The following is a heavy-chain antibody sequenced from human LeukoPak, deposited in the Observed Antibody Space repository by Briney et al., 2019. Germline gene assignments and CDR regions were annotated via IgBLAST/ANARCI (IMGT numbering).Heavy chain of an antibody. J-gene: IGHJ3*02. D-gene: IGHD3-22*01. CDR2: IYYSGST. CDR1: GGSISSYY. Sequence: SETLSLTCTVSGGSISSYYWNWIRQPPGKGLEWIGYIYYSGSTNYNPSLKSRVTISVDTSKNQFSLKLSSVTAADTAVYYCAREDFTMIVVAAHAFDIWGQGTMVTVSS. V-gene: IGHV4-59*01. CDR3: AREDFTMIVVAAHAFDI.